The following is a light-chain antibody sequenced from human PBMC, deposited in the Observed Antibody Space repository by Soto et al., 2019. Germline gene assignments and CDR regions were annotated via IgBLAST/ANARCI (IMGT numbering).Light chain of an antibody. J-gene: IGLJ1*01. V-gene: IGLV1-40*01. Sequence: QSVLTQPPSVSGAPGQRVTISCTGSSSSIGAGYDVHWYKQLPGTAPKVLIYGNSNRPSGVPDRFSGSKSGTSASLAITGLQAEDEADYYCQSYDSSLGAYVFGTGTKVTVL. CDR2: GNS. CDR1: SSSIGAGYD. CDR3: QSYDSSLGAYV.